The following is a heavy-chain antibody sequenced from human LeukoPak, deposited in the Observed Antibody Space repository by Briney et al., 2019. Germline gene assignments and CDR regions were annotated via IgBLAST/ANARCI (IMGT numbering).Heavy chain of an antibody. D-gene: IGHD1-26*01. CDR2: ISGSGGST. CDR1: GFTFSSYA. Sequence: PGGSLRLSCAASGFTFSSYAMSWLRQAPGKGLEWVSAISGSGGSTYYADSVKGRFTISRDNSKNTLYLQMNSLRAEDTAVYYCARQWELSYYYMDVWGKGTTVTVSS. J-gene: IGHJ6*03. V-gene: IGHV3-23*01. CDR3: ARQWELSYYYMDV.